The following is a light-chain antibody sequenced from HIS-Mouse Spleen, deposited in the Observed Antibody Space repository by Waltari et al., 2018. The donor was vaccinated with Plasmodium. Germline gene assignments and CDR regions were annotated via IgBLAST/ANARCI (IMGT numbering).Light chain of an antibody. V-gene: IGLV3-19*01. CDR2: GKN. Sequence: SSELTQDPAVSVALGQTVRITCQGDSLRSYYASWYQQKPGQAPGLVIYGKNNRPSGSQDRFSGSSAGNTASLTSTGAQAEDEADYYCNARDSSGNHLVVGGGTKLTVL. CDR1: SLRSYY. J-gene: IGLJ2*01. CDR3: NARDSSGNHLV.